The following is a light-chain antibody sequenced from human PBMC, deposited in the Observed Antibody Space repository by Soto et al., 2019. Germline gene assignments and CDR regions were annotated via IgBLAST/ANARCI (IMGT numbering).Light chain of an antibody. Sequence: IHMTQSPSSRSASVVDRVTISCRASQGIGNALGWYQQKPGKPPKVLIYGASNLQSGVPPRFSGSGSGTDFTLAIRSLQLDDSANYSCLQDINYPWRLGPGTKVDIK. CDR3: LQDINYPWR. CDR2: GAS. CDR1: QGIGNA. V-gene: IGKV1-6*01. J-gene: IGKJ1*01.